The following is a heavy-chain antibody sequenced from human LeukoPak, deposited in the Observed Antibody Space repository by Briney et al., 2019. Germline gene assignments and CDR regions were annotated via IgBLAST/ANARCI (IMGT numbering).Heavy chain of an antibody. J-gene: IGHJ4*02. CDR1: GLTFTDTY. V-gene: IGHV3-11*01. CDR3: TRDPRRLDY. CDR2: ISPSGTDI. Sequence: GGSLRLSCAVSGLTFTDTYMTWIRQAQEKGLESLSYISPSGTDISYADSVKGRFTISRDNAKNSLYLQMNSLRAEDTAVYYCTRDPRRLDYWGQGTLVTVSS.